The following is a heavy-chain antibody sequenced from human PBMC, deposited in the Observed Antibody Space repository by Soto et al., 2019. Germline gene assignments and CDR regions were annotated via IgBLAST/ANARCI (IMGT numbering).Heavy chain of an antibody. CDR3: AREEMYSSSWYPDY. V-gene: IGHV3-21*01. CDR2: ISHSSHYI. J-gene: IGHJ4*02. CDR1: GFTFNSYS. Sequence: EVQLVASGGGLVKPGGSLRLSCAASGFTFNSYSMNWVRQAPGKGLEWVSSISHSSHYIYYADSMKGRFTISRDNAKNSLYLQMNSRRAEDTAVYYCAREEMYSSSWYPDYWGQGTLVTVSS. D-gene: IGHD6-13*01.